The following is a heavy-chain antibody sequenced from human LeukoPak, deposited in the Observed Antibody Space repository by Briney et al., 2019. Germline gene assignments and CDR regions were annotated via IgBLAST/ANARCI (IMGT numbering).Heavy chain of an antibody. V-gene: IGHV4-34*01. D-gene: IGHD3-22*01. Sequence: GSLRLSCAASGFIVSSNYMSWVRQAPGKGLEWIGEINHSGSTNYNPSLKSRVTISVDTSKNQFSLKLSSVTAADTAVYYCARGRGDSSGYYYIDYWGQGTLVTVSS. CDR2: INHSGST. CDR1: GFIVSSNY. J-gene: IGHJ4*02. CDR3: ARGRGDSSGYYYIDY.